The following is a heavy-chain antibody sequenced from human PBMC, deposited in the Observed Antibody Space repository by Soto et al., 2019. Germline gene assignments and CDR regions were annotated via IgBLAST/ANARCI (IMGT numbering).Heavy chain of an antibody. CDR2: ISGSGGST. D-gene: IGHD5-12*01. CDR3: AKCGPYSGYASYGMDV. CDR1: GFTFSSYA. V-gene: IGHV3-23*01. Sequence: GGSLRLSCAASGFTFSSYAMSWVRQAPGKGLEWVSAISGSGGSTYYADSVKGRFTISRDNSKNTLYLQMNSLRAEDTAVYYCAKCGPYSGYASYGMDVWGQGTTVTVSS. J-gene: IGHJ6*02.